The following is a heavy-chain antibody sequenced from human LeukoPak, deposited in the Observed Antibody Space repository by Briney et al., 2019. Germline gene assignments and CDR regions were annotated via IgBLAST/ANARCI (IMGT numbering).Heavy chain of an antibody. Sequence: SGTLSLTCAVYGGSFSGYYWSWIRQPPGKGLEWIGEINHSGSTNYNPSLKSRVTISVDTSKDQFSLKLSSVTAADTAVYYCASSLPRKVVPAAMRYYYYGMDVWGKGTTVTVSS. J-gene: IGHJ6*04. D-gene: IGHD2-2*01. V-gene: IGHV4-34*01. CDR3: ASSLPRKVVPAAMRYYYYGMDV. CDR1: GGSFSGYY. CDR2: INHSGST.